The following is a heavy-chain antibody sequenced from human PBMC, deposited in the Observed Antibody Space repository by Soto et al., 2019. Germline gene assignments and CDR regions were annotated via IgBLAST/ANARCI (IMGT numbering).Heavy chain of an antibody. V-gene: IGHV3-15*01. D-gene: IGHD6-19*01. CDR3: TANLIAVAGTGFDY. CDR1: GFTFSNAW. CDR2: IKSKTDGGTT. Sequence: EVQLVESGGGLVEPGGSLRLSCAASGFTFSNAWMSWVRQAPGKGLEWVGRIKSKTDGGTTDYAAPVKGRFTISRDDSKNTLYLQMNSLKTEDTAVYYCTANLIAVAGTGFDYWGQGTLVTVSS. J-gene: IGHJ4*02.